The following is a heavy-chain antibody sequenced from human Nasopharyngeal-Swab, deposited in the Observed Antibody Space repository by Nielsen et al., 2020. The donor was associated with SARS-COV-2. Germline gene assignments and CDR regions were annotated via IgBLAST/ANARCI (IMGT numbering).Heavy chain of an antibody. J-gene: IGHJ6*03. CDR2: ISSSSSTI. V-gene: IGHV3-48*04. Sequence: GESLKISCAASGFTFSSYSMNWVRQAPGKGLEWVSYISSSSSTIYYADSVTGRFTISRDNAKNSLYLQMNSLRAEDTAVYYCAGGSQYYYGSGSAPIYYYYMDVWGKGTTVTVSS. CDR1: GFTFSSYS. D-gene: IGHD3-10*01. CDR3: AGGSQYYYGSGSAPIYYYYMDV.